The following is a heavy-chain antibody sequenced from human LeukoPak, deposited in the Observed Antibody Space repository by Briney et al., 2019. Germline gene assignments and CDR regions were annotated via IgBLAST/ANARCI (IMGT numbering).Heavy chain of an antibody. J-gene: IGHJ4*02. CDR2: INHSGST. CDR1: GGSFSGYY. Sequence: SETLSLTCAVYGGSFSGYYWSWIRQPPGKGLEWIGEINHSGSTNYNPSLKSRVTISVDTSKNQFSLKLSSVTAADTAVYYCASTLVGLRLGELPFLKVGGQGTLVTVSS. V-gene: IGHV4-34*01. CDR3: ASTLVGLRLGELPFLKV. D-gene: IGHD3-16*02.